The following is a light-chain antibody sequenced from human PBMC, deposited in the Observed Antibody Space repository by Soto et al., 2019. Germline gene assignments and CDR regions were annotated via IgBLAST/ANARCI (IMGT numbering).Light chain of an antibody. CDR2: AAS. CDR1: QSISSY. J-gene: IGKJ1*01. V-gene: IGKV1-39*01. CDR3: QQSYSNSWT. Sequence: DIQMTQSPSSLSISVGDRVTITCRASQSISSYLNWYQQKPGKAPKLLIYAASSLQSGVPSRFSGSGSGTDFTLTISSLQVEDFATYYCQQSYSNSWTFGQGTKVEIK.